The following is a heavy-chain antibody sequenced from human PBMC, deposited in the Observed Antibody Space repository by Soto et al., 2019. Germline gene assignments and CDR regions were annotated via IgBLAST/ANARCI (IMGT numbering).Heavy chain of an antibody. CDR3: ARGPSGDKVDS. J-gene: IGHJ4*02. Sequence: QVQLQESGPGLVKPSQTLSLTCTVSGGSISTVDYWWSWIRQSPDMGLEWIGHIYDGGRTYNNPSLERRVTMSVDTSKRQRSLTLSSVSAADTAVYYCARGPSGDKVDSWGQGTLVTVSS. CDR2: IYDGGRT. CDR1: GGSISTVDYW. V-gene: IGHV4-30-4*01. D-gene: IGHD7-27*01.